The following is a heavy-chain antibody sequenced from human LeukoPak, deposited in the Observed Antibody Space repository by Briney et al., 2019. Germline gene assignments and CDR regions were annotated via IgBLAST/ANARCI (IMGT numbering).Heavy chain of an antibody. CDR3: ARDQEYGQTGYDY. J-gene: IGHJ4*02. V-gene: IGHV3-21*01. CDR1: GFTFSSYS. CDR2: ISSSSSYI. Sequence: GGSLRLSCAASGFTFSSYSMNWVRQAPGKGLEWVSSISSSSSYIYYADSVKGRFTISRDNAKNSLYPQMNSLRAEDTAVYYCARDQEYGQTGYDYWGQGTLVTVSS. D-gene: IGHD3-10*01.